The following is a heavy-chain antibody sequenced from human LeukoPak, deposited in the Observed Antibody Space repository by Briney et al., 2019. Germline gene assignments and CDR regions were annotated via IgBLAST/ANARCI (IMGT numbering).Heavy chain of an antibody. Sequence: GGSLRLSCAASGFTFNSSSMTWVRQAPGKGLEWVSSISSSSTYIYYADSVKGRFTISRDNAKNSLYLQMNSLRAEDTAVYYCARIWDGYNSVADCWGQGTLVTVSS. CDR3: ARIWDGYNSVADC. D-gene: IGHD5-24*01. J-gene: IGHJ4*02. CDR1: GFTFNSSS. CDR2: ISSSSTYI. V-gene: IGHV3-21*01.